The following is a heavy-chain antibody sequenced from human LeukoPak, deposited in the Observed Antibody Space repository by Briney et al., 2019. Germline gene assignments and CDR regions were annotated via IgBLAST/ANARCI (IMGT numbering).Heavy chain of an antibody. CDR3: AKDPYRVVVATGNYLDP. CDR1: GFTFSSYG. D-gene: IGHD2-15*01. Sequence: GGSLRLSCAASGFTFSSYGTHWVRQAPGKGLEWVAVISHDGSNIHYGDSVQGRFTISRDNSKNTLYLQMNSLRAEDTAMYYCAKDPYRVVVATGNYLDPWGQGTLVTVSS. V-gene: IGHV3-30*18. J-gene: IGHJ5*02. CDR2: ISHDGSNI.